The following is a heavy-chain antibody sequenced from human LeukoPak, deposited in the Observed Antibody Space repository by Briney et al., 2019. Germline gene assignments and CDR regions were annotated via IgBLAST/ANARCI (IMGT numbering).Heavy chain of an antibody. D-gene: IGHD6-25*01. CDR2: ISGSGGST. CDR3: LPASPAYYFDY. J-gene: IGHJ4*02. V-gene: IGHV3-23*01. CDR1: GFTFSSYA. Sequence: PGGSLRLSCAASGFTFSSYAMSWVRQAPGKGLGWVSAISGSGGSTYYADSVKGRFTISRDNSKNTAYLQMNSLKTEDTAVYYCLPASPAYYFDYWGQATLVTVSS.